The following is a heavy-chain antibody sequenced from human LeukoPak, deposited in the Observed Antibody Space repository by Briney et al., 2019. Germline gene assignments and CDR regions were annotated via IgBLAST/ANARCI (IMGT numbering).Heavy chain of an antibody. V-gene: IGHV3-20*04. CDR3: ARPPRPTTVTMGPYFAY. CDR1: GFTFSSYS. Sequence: GGSLRLSCAASGFTFSSYSMNWVRQAPGKGLEWVSGINWNGGSTGYADSVKGRFTISRDNAKNSLYLQMNSLRAEDTALYYCARPPRPTTVTMGPYFAYWGQGTLVTVSS. CDR2: INWNGGST. J-gene: IGHJ4*02. D-gene: IGHD4-17*01.